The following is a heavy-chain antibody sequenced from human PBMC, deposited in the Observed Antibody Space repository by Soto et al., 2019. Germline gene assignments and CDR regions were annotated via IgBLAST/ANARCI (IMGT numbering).Heavy chain of an antibody. V-gene: IGHV1-69*13. D-gene: IGHD3-16*01. CDR3: ARDSCLTATCAGGRNQFDP. J-gene: IGHJ5*02. CDR1: GGTFSSYA. Sequence: SVKVSCKASGGTFSSYAISWVRQAPGQGLEWMGGIIPIFGTANYAQKFQGRVTITADESTSTAYMELSSLRSEDTAVYYCARDSCLTATCAGGRNQFDPRAQRTPVTGSS. CDR2: IIPIFGTA.